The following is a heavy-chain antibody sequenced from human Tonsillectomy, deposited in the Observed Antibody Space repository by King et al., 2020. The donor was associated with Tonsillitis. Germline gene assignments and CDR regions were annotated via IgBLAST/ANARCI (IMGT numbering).Heavy chain of an antibody. D-gene: IGHD3-16*01. CDR1: GFTFGDHA. J-gene: IGHJ3*02. Sequence: VQLVESGGGLVQPGRSLRLSCTASGFTFGDHAMGWVRQAPGKGLEWVGFIRASVYVGTTEYAASVKGRFSISRDDSKSIAYLQMNSLKTEDTAVFYCARGGGGDPFDIWGQGTMVTVSS. CDR3: ARGGGGDPFDI. V-gene: IGHV3-49*04. CDR2: IRASVYVGTT.